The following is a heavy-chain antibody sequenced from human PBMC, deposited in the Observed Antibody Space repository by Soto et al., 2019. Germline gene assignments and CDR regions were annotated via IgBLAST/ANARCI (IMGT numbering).Heavy chain of an antibody. V-gene: IGHV3-23*01. J-gene: IGHJ4*02. Sequence: GGSLRLSCAASGFTFTSYTMSWVRQAPGKGLEWVSTVSGSGDTTYYADSVKGRFTISRDNSKNTLYLQMNGLRAEDTAVYYCAKGSFRDYRYLDYWGQGALVTGSS. D-gene: IGHD4-17*01. CDR1: GFTFTSYT. CDR2: VSGSGDTT. CDR3: AKGSFRDYRYLDY.